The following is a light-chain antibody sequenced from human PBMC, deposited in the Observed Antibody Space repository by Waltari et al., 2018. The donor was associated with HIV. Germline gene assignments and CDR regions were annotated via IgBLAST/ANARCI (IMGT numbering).Light chain of an antibody. Sequence: NFMLTQPHSVSDSPGKTVTISCTRNSGSIASNSVQWDQRRPGSSPTTVIFDQSQRPSGVSDRFSASIDTPSNSASLTIVGLKTEDEGDFFCHSYDSDNQIFGGGTKLTVL. CDR3: HSYDSDNQI. J-gene: IGLJ2*01. V-gene: IGLV6-57*01. CDR2: DQS. CDR1: SGSIASNS.